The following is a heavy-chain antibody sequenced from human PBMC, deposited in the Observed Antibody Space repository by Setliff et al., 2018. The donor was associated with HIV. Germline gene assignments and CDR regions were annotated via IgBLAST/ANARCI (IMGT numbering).Heavy chain of an antibody. CDR3: ARSLTSTTMTVVFMGLGAFDI. Sequence: SETLSLTCTVSHYSISSEYYWGWFRQPPGKGLEWIGYSYYSGSTNYNPSLKSRVTISVDTSKNQFSLKLSSVTAADTAVYYCARSLTSTTMTVVFMGLGAFDIWGQGTMVTVSS. CDR2: SYYSGST. V-gene: IGHV4-59*01. CDR1: HYSISSEYY. D-gene: IGHD3-22*01. J-gene: IGHJ3*02.